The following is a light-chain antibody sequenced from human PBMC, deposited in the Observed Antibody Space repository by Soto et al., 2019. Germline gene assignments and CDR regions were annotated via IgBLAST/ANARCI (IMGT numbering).Light chain of an antibody. J-gene: IGKJ1*01. V-gene: IGKV3-11*01. CDR3: QQYNSYRA. CDR1: QSVCSC. CDR2: GTS. Sequence: EIVLTQSPATPSLAPGQRATLSCRASQSVCSCLACYQQNPGQTPRLLIFGTSNRATGIPVRISGSGSGTDFILTISSLQPDDFATYYCQQYNSYRAFGPGTKVDIK.